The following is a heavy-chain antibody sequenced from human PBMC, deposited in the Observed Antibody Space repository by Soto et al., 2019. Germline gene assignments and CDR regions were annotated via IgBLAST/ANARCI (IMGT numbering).Heavy chain of an antibody. D-gene: IGHD4-17*01. V-gene: IGHV3-66*01. J-gene: IGHJ3*02. CDR1: GFTVSSNY. CDR3: ARESATVTTFAFDI. CDR2: IYSGGST. Sequence: ESGGGLVQPGGSLRLSCAASGFTVSSNYMSWVRQAPGKGLEWVSVIYSGGSTYYADSVKGRFTISRDNSKNTLYLQMNSLRAEDTAVYYCARESATVTTFAFDIWGQGTMVTVSS.